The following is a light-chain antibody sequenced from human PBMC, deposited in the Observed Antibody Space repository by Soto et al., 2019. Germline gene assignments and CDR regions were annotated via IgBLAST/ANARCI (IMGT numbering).Light chain of an antibody. CDR1: QSVSSY. V-gene: IGKV3-11*01. Sequence: EIVLTQSPATLSFSPLEIATLSFSASQSVSSYLASYQQKPGQAPRLLIYDASNRATGIPARFSGSGSGTAFTLTISSLEPEDFAVYYCQKRSNWPPNFGQGTRLEIK. J-gene: IGKJ5*01. CDR2: DAS. CDR3: QKRSNWPPN.